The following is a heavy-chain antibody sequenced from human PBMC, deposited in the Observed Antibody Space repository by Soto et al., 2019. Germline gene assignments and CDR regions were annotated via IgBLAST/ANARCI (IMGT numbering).Heavy chain of an antibody. J-gene: IGHJ6*02. V-gene: IGHV1-69*13. CDR2: IIPIFGTA. CDR3: ARDPITIFGVVPKRPYGMDV. Sequence: ASVKVSCKASGGTFSSYAISWVRQAPGQGLEWMGGIIPIFGTANYAQKFQGRVTITADESTSTAYMELSSLRSEDTAVYYCARDPITIFGVVPKRPYGMDVWGQGTTVTVSS. CDR1: GGTFSSYA. D-gene: IGHD3-3*01.